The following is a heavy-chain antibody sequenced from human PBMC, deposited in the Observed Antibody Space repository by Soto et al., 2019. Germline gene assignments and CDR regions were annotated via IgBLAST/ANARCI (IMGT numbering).Heavy chain of an antibody. D-gene: IGHD6-13*01. Sequence: SETLSLTCAVSGASISSTYWWTWVRQPPGKGLEWIGEIYHSGTTNYNPSRKSRVTMSLDISKSQFSLRLTSVTAADTAVYFCARYNAASGTYYFDYWGRGALVT. CDR3: ARYNAASGTYYFDY. CDR1: GASISSTYW. J-gene: IGHJ4*02. V-gene: IGHV4-4*02. CDR2: IYHSGTT.